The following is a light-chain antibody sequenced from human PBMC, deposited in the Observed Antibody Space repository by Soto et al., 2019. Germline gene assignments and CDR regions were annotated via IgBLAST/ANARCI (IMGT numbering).Light chain of an antibody. CDR3: QQYNNWPFT. V-gene: IGKV3-15*01. Sequence: EIVLTQSPGTLSLSPGERATLSCRASQSVSSSNLAWYQQKPGQAPRLLIYGASTRATGIPARFSGSGSGTEFTLTISSLQSEDFAVYYCQQYNNWPFTFGPGTKVDIK. J-gene: IGKJ3*01. CDR1: QSVSSSN. CDR2: GAS.